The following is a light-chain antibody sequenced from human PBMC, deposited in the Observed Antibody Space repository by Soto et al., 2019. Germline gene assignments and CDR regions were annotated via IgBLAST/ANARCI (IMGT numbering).Light chain of an antibody. CDR2: GAS. J-gene: IGKJ5*01. CDR3: QQRSNSPT. CDR1: QSVSSSY. V-gene: IGKV3D-20*02. Sequence: VLAPSPGTFSLFPVSCLRLSGTASQSVSSSYLAWYQQKPGQAPRLLIYGASSRATGIPDRFSGSGSGTDFTLTISRLEPEDFAVYYCQQRSNSPTFGQGTRVDIK.